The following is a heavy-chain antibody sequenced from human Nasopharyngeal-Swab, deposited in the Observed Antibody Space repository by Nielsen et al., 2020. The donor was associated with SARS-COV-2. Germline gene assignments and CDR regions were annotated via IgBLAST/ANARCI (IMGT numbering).Heavy chain of an antibody. CDR2: IYTSGST. V-gene: IGHV4-61*02. D-gene: IGHD2-15*01. Sequence: SETLSLTFTVSGGSISSGSYYWSWIRQPAGKGLEWIGRIYTSGSTNYNPSLKSRVTISVDTSKNQFSLKLSSVTAADTAVYYCARGSRGYYFDYWGQGTLVTVSS. CDR1: GGSISSGSYY. J-gene: IGHJ4*02. CDR3: ARGSRGYYFDY.